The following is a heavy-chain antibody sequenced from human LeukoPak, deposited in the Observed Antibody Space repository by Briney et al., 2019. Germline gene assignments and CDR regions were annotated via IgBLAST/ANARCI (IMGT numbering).Heavy chain of an antibody. Sequence: PGGSLRLSCAASGFTFNNYLMSWVRQAPGKGLEWVSVLFTGGGRTFYADSVKGRFTISGDTSRTTLYLQMNGLRAEDTAVYYCAKECDYSPGHKFDLWGQGTLVTVSS. CDR1: GFTFNNYL. CDR2: LFTGGGRT. D-gene: IGHD3-10*01. V-gene: IGHV3-23*01. CDR3: AKECDYSPGHKFDL. J-gene: IGHJ4*02.